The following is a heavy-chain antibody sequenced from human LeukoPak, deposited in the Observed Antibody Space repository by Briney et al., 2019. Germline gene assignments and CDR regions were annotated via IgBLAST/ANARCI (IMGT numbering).Heavy chain of an antibody. CDR1: GFTFSDNY. J-gene: IGHJ4*02. Sequence: PGGSLRRSCAASGFTFSDNYMSWIRQAPGKGLELISYISIGGTTTKYADSVEGRFTISRDNARNFLYLQMSSLRAEDTAVYFCASEPRLLDHWGQGRLVTVSS. D-gene: IGHD6-25*01. V-gene: IGHV3-11*04. CDR3: ASEPRLLDH. CDR2: ISIGGTTT.